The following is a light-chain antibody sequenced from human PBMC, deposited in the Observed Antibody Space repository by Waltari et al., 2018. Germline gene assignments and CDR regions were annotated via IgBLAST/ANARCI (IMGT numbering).Light chain of an antibody. Sequence: DIQMTQSPSTLSASGGDRVTITCRASQSISSWLAWYQQKPGKAPKLRIYKASSLESGVPSRFSGSGSGTEFTLTISSLQPDDFATYYCQQYNSYPYTFGQGTKLEIK. V-gene: IGKV1-5*03. CDR3: QQYNSYPYT. CDR1: QSISSW. CDR2: KAS. J-gene: IGKJ2*01.